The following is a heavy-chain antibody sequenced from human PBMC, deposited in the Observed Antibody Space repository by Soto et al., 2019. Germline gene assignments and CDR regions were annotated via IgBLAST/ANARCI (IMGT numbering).Heavy chain of an antibody. J-gene: IGHJ5*02. CDR1: GGSISSYY. D-gene: IGHD2-15*01. V-gene: IGHV4-59*01. Sequence: ASETLSLTCTVSGGSISSYYWSWIRQPPGKGLEWIGYIYYTGSTNYDPSLKSRVTISVDTSKNQFSLKLSSVTAADTAVYYCTRDASMFDPWGQGTLVTVS. CDR2: IYYTGST. CDR3: TRDASMFDP.